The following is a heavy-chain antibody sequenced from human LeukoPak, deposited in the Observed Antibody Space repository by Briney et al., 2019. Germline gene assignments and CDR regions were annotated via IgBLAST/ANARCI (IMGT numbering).Heavy chain of an antibody. CDR3: GWGGEEED. D-gene: IGHD3-16*01. J-gene: IGHJ4*02. CDR1: GFTFNSYS. Sequence: GGSLRLSCAASGFTFNSYSMNWVRQAPGKGLEWVSYISSRSTYIYYADSVKGRFTISRDNAKHSLYLQMNSLRAEDTAVYYWGWGGEEEDGGQGTVVTVSS. CDR2: ISSRSTYI. V-gene: IGHV3-21*01.